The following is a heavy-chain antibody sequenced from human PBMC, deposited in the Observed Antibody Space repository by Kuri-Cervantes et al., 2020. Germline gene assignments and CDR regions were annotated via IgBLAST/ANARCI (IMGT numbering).Heavy chain of an antibody. J-gene: IGHJ6*02. CDR1: GFTFSSYA. V-gene: IGHV3-72*01. CDR2: TRNKANSYTT. CDR3: VVTTAYYYYGMDV. Sequence: GGSLRLSCAASGFTFSSYAMHWVRQAPGKGLEWVGRTRNKANSYTTEYAASVKGRFTISRDDSKNSLYLQMNSLKTEDTAVYYCVVTTAYYYYGMDVWGQGTTVTVSS. D-gene: IGHD4-17*01.